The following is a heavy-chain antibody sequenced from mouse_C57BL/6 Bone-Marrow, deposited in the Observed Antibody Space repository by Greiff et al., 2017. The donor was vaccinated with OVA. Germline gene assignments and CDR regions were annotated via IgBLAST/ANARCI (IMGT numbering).Heavy chain of an antibody. CDR1: GFNIKDDY. J-gene: IGHJ2*01. CDR3: TTGSWVDY. CDR2: IDPENGDT. D-gene: IGHD4-1*01. V-gene: IGHV14-4*01. Sequence: EVKLQESGAELVRPGASVKLSCTASGFNIKDDYMHWVKQRPEQGLEWIGWIDPENGDTEYASKFQGKATITADTSSNTAYLQLSSLTSEDTAVYYCTTGSWVDYWGQGTTLTVSS.